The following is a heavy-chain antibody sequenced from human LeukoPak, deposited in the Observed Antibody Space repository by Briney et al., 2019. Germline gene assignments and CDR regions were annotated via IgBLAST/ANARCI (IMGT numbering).Heavy chain of an antibody. Sequence: TSETLSLTCAVSGCSISSCGYSWSWIRQPPGKGLEWFVYIYHSGITYYNPSLKSLATISVDRSKNQFSLKLSFVTAADTAVYYCVRGGAVPAANPLHYYYYGMDVWGKGTTVTVSS. CDR3: VRGGAVPAANPLHYYYYGMDV. CDR2: IYHSGIT. V-gene: IGHV4-30-2*01. J-gene: IGHJ6*04. D-gene: IGHD2-2*01. CDR1: GCSISSCGYS.